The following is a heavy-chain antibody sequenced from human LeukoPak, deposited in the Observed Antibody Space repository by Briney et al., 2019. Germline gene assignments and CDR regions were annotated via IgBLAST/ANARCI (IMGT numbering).Heavy chain of an antibody. V-gene: IGHV4-59*01. J-gene: IGHJ4*02. Sequence: SETLSLTCTVSGGSIGSYYWSWIRQPPGKGLEWIGYIYYSGSTNYNPSLKSRVTISVDTSKIQFSLKLSSVTAADTAVYYCATLDYGSGSYVDYWGQGTLVTVSS. D-gene: IGHD3-10*01. CDR1: GGSIGSYY. CDR3: ATLDYGSGSYVDY. CDR2: IYYSGST.